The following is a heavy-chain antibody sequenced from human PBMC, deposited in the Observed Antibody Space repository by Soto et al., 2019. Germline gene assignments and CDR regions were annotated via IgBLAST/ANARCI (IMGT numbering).Heavy chain of an antibody. Sequence: QVQLQESGPGLVKPSQTLSLTCTVSGGSISSGGYYWSWIRQHPGKGREWIGYIYYSGSTYYNPSLKSRVTISVDTSKNQFSLKLSSVTAADTAVYYCARDMEDYYDSSGYYSSYWYFDLWGRGTLVTVSS. V-gene: IGHV4-31*03. CDR2: IYYSGST. D-gene: IGHD3-22*01. J-gene: IGHJ2*01. CDR1: GGSISSGGYY. CDR3: ARDMEDYYDSSGYYSSYWYFDL.